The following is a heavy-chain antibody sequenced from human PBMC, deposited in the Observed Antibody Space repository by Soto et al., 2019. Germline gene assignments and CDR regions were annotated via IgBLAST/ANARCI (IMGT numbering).Heavy chain of an antibody. D-gene: IGHD4-4*01. Sequence: GGSLRLSCAASGFTFSNYYMSWIRHVPGKGLEWLSYISITSSHIDYADSVKGRFTISRDNAKSSLYLEMNNLRAEDTAVYYCARDGMMTPDYFDYWVQGTLVTVSS. V-gene: IGHV3-11*06. CDR3: ARDGMMTPDYFDY. CDR1: GFTFSNYY. J-gene: IGHJ4*02. CDR2: ISITSSHI.